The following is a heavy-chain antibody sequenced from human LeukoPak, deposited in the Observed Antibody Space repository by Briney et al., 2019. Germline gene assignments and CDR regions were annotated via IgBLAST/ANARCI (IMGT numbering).Heavy chain of an antibody. CDR2: INPSSDST. J-gene: IGHJ4*02. CDR3: ASVLYCGADCYSGRYFFDY. D-gene: IGHD2-21*02. Sequence: GASVNLSCKASGYTFTSYDMHWVRQAPGQGLEWMGIINPSSDSTSYAQKFQGRVTMTRDTSTSTVYMELSSLRSEDTAVYYCASVLYCGADCYSGRYFFDYWGQGTLVTVSS. V-gene: IGHV1-46*01. CDR1: GYTFTSYD.